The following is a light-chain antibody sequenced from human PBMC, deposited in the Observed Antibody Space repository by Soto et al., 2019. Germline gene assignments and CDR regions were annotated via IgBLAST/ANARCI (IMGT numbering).Light chain of an antibody. Sequence: DNVMIQTPLFLSVTLGQPASISCSSSETLVHDNGDTYFNWLHQRPGQPPRLLIYKISNRFSGVPDRFSGSGAGTDFTLKISRVEPEDVGVYYCMQATAFPRTFGQGTRLEIK. CDR3: MQATAFPRT. V-gene: IGKV2-24*01. CDR1: ETLVHDNGDTY. J-gene: IGKJ2*02. CDR2: KIS.